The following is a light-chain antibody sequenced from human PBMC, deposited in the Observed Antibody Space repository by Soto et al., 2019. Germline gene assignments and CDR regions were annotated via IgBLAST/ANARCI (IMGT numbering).Light chain of an antibody. CDR1: QSISSW. J-gene: IGKJ4*01. CDR2: KAS. V-gene: IGKV1-5*03. Sequence: DIQMTQSPSTLSASVGDRVTITCRASQSISSWLAWYQQKPGKAPKLLIYKASSLESGVPSRFSGSGSGTEFTLNISSLQPDDFATYDCQQYNSYSLTFGGGTKVESK. CDR3: QQYNSYSLT.